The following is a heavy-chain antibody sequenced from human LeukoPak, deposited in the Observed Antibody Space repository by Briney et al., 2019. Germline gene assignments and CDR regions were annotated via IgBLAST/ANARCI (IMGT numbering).Heavy chain of an antibody. CDR3: ARGFGELSGAFDI. CDR2: IWYDGSNK. J-gene: IGHJ3*02. D-gene: IGHD3-10*01. V-gene: IGHV3-33*01. CDR1: GLTFSNYG. Sequence: GGSLRLSCAAFGLTFSNYGMHWVRQAPGKGLEWVAVIWYDGSNKHYADSVKGRFTISRDNSKNTLYLQMNSLRVEDTAVYYCARGFGELSGAFDIWGQGTMVTVSS.